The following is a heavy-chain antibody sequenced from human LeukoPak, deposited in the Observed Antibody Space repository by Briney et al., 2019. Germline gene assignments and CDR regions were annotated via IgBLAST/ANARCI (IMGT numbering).Heavy chain of an antibody. J-gene: IGHJ4*02. CDR2: ISISSTTI. Sequence: GGSLRLSCLASGFTFSGYSMNWLRQAPGKGLEWVSYISISSTTINYADSVKGRFTISRDNAKNSLYLQMNSLRDEDTAVYYCARVMYGGISYSVDYWGQGTLVTVSS. CDR3: ARVMYGGISYSVDY. CDR1: GFTFSGYS. D-gene: IGHD1-26*01. V-gene: IGHV3-48*02.